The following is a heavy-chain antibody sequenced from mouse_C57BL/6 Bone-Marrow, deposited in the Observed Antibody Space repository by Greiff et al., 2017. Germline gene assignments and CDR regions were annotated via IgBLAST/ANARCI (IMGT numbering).Heavy chain of an antibody. D-gene: IGHD1-1*01. Sequence: EVQLQQSGAELVRPGASVKLSCTASGFNIKDDYMPWVKQRPEQGLEWIGGIDPENGDTEYAKKFQGKATRTADTSSNTAYLQLSSLTSEDTAVYSCIPISTVDAMDYWVQGTSVTVSS. J-gene: IGHJ4*01. V-gene: IGHV14-4*01. CDR2: IDPENGDT. CDR1: GFNIKDDY. CDR3: IPISTVDAMDY.